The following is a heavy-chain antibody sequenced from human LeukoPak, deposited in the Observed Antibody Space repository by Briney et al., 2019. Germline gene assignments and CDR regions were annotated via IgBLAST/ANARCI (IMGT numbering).Heavy chain of an antibody. CDR3: AKGTTVTTPRAFDI. CDR1: GFTFSSYA. V-gene: IGHV3-23*01. Sequence: GGSLRLSCAASGFTFSSYAMTWVRQAPGKGLEWVSSISGSGGSTYYADSVKGWFTISRDNSKNTLYLQMNSLRAEDTAAYYCAKGTTVTTPRAFDIWGQGTMVTASS. J-gene: IGHJ3*02. D-gene: IGHD4-17*01. CDR2: ISGSGGST.